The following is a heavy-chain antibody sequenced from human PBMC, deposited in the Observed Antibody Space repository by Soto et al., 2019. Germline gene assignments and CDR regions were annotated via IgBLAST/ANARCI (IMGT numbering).Heavy chain of an antibody. Sequence: GGSLRLSCAASGFTFSSYAMHWVRQAPGKGLEWVAVTSHDGSNKYYADSVKGRFTISRDNSKNTLYLQMNSLRAEDTAVYYCAREMVATISPFDYWGQGT. CDR1: GFTFSSYA. CDR3: AREMVATISPFDY. J-gene: IGHJ4*02. V-gene: IGHV3-30-3*01. CDR2: TSHDGSNK. D-gene: IGHD5-12*01.